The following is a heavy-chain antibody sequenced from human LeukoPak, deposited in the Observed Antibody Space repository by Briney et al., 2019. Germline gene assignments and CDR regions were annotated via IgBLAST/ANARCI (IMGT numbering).Heavy chain of an antibody. J-gene: IGHJ5*02. D-gene: IGHD3-10*01. V-gene: IGHV3-23*01. CDR2: ISGSGGST. CDR1: GFTFSSYA. CDR3: AKDQDTYYYGSGSYYTYNWFDP. Sequence: GGSLKLSCAASGFTFSSYAMSWVRQAPGKGLEWVSAISGSGGSTYYADSVKGRFTISRDNSKNTLYLQMNSLRAEDTAVYYCAKDQDTYYYGSGSYYTYNWFDPWGQGTLVTVSS.